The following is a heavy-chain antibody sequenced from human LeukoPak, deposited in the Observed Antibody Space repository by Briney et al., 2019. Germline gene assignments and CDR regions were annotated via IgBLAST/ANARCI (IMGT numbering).Heavy chain of an antibody. D-gene: IGHD6-13*01. CDR3: ARLSKAREYYYGMDV. CDR2: IYYSGST. Sequence: SETLSLTCPVSGGSISSYYWSWIRQPPGKGLEWIGYIYYSGSTNYNPSLKSRVTISVDTSKNQFSLKLSSVTAADTAVYYCARLSKAREYYYGMDVWGQGTTVTVSS. CDR1: GGSISSYY. V-gene: IGHV4-59*08. J-gene: IGHJ6*02.